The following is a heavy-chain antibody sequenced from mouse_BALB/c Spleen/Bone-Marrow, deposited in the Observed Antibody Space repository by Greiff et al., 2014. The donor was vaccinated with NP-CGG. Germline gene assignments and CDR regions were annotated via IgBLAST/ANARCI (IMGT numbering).Heavy chain of an antibody. V-gene: IGHV2-9*02. CDR1: GFSLTSYG. CDR2: IWAGGST. J-gene: IGHJ1*01. CDR3: ARVYLWYFDV. Sequence: QVQLKESGPGLVAPSQSLSITCTVSGFSLTSYGVHWVRQPPGTGLEWLGVIWAGGSTNYNSALMSRLSISKDNSKSQVFLKMNSLQTDDTAMYYCARVYLWYFDVWGAGTTVTVSS. D-gene: IGHD2-3*01.